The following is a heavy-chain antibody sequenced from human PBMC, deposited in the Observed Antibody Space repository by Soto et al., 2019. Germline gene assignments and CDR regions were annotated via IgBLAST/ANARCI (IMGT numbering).Heavy chain of an antibody. V-gene: IGHV3-30*03. CDR2: ISYDGTRK. Sequence: QVQLVESGGGVVQPGRSLRLSCAASGFTFSDYGVHWVRQAPGKGLEWVAGISYDGTRKYYADSVKGRFTISRDSSNNALCLQMDSLRPEDTAGYSCATGRPGRGLGDAVFGYWGRGTLVTVSS. J-gene: IGHJ4*02. D-gene: IGHD2-21*02. CDR3: ATGRPGRGLGDAVFGY. CDR1: GFTFSDYG.